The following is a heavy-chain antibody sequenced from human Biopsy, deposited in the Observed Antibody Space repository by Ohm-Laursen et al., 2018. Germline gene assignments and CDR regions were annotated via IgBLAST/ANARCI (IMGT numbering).Heavy chain of an antibody. Sequence: ASVKVSCNASGYSFTSYYMHWVRQAPGQGLEWMGMINPSGSTTSYPQIFQGRVTMTRDTSKSTVYVELSSLRSADTAVYFCARNTGWYGDLYYFDYWGQGTLVTVSS. V-gene: IGHV1-46*01. CDR2: INPSGSTT. J-gene: IGHJ4*02. D-gene: IGHD6-19*01. CDR3: ARNTGWYGDLYYFDY. CDR1: GYSFTSYY.